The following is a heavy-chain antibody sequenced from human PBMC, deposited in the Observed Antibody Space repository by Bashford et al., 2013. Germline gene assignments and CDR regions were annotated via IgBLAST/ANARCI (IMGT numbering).Heavy chain of an antibody. D-gene: IGHD2-21*01. CDR2: ISAGGSLI. Sequence: GSLRLSCTVSGFSFSTYGMGWVRQSPGKGLEWVSRISAGGSLINYADSVKGRFTISRDNSKDTVYLQMDSLTAEDTAIYYCVKDQEWVIDYVFDFWGQGTLVTVSS. CDR3: VKDQEWVIDYVFDF. J-gene: IGHJ4*02. V-gene: IGHV3-23*01. CDR1: GFSFSTYG.